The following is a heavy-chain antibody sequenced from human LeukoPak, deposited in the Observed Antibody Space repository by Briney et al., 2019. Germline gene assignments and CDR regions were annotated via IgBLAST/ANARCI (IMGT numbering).Heavy chain of an antibody. Sequence: AGGSLRLSCAASGFTFSSYSMNWVRQAAGKGLEWVSYISSSSSTIYYADSVKGRFTISRDNAKNSLYLLMNSLRAEDTAVYYCARDDGSSWYNFDYWGQGTLVTVSS. CDR1: GFTFSSYS. CDR3: ARDDGSSWYNFDY. D-gene: IGHD6-13*01. V-gene: IGHV3-48*01. CDR2: ISSSSSTI. J-gene: IGHJ4*02.